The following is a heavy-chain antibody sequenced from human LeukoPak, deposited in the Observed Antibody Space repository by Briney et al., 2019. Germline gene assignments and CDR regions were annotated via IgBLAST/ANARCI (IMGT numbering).Heavy chain of an antibody. CDR2: ISSNGGST. CDR1: GFTFSSYA. J-gene: IGHJ4*02. CDR3: AREGYGDYTLNY. D-gene: IGHD4-17*01. V-gene: IGHV3-64*01. Sequence: GGSLRLSCAASGFTFSSYAMHWVRQAPGKGLEYVSAISSNGGSTYYANSVKGRFTISRDNSKNTLYLQMGSLRAEDMAVYYCAREGYGDYTLNYWGQGTLVTVSS.